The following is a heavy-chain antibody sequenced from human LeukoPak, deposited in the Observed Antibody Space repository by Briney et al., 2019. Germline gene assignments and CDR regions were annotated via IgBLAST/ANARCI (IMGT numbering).Heavy chain of an antibody. CDR3: ARAHSLYYYDSSGADAFDI. CDR1: GGSISSYY. V-gene: IGHV4-59*12. Sequence: SETLSLTCTVSGGSISSYYWSWIRQPPGKGLEWIGYIYYSGSTNYNPSLKGRVTISVDRSKNQFSLKLSSVTAADTAVYYCARAHSLYYYDSSGADAFDIWGQGTMVTVSS. J-gene: IGHJ3*02. D-gene: IGHD3-22*01. CDR2: IYYSGST.